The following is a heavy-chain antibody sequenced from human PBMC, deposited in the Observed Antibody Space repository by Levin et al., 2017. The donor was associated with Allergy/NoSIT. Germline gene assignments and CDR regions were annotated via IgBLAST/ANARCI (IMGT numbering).Heavy chain of an antibody. J-gene: IGHJ4*02. Sequence: PSETLSLTCAVYGGSFSGYYWSWIRQPPGKGLEWIGEINHSGSTNYNPSLKSRVTISVDTSKDQFSLKLSSVTAADTAVYYCARVRQQLVKYFDYWGQGTLVTVSS. D-gene: IGHD6-13*01. V-gene: IGHV4-34*01. CDR3: ARVRQQLVKYFDY. CDR2: INHSGST. CDR1: GGSFSGYY.